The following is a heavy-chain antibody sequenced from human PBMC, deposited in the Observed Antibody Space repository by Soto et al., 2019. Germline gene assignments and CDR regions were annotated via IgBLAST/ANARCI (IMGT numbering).Heavy chain of an antibody. CDR1: GGSISSGGYY. D-gene: IGHD2-15*01. V-gene: IGHV4-31*03. J-gene: IGHJ5*02. Sequence: QVQLQESGPGLVKPSQTLSLTCTVSGGSISSGGYYWSWIRQHQGKGLEWIGNMYYSGSTYYNPSLKSRVTISVDTSKNQFSLKLSSVTAADTAVYYCARADCSGGSCYSIARWFDPWGQGTLVTVSS. CDR3: ARADCSGGSCYSIARWFDP. CDR2: MYYSGST.